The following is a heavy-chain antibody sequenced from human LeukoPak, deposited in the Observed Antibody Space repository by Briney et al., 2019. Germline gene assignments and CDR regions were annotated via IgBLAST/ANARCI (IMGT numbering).Heavy chain of an antibody. CDR3: TRLTTGDTTFVY. Sequence: GGSVRLSCVASGFTISMYWMSWARQAPGKGLEWLGNISPDGSDKDYVDSVKGRFIISRDNAENSLYLQMNSLRVEDTAVYYCTRLTTGDTTFVYWGQGVLVTVSS. D-gene: IGHD4-17*01. CDR1: GFTISMYW. V-gene: IGHV3-7*01. J-gene: IGHJ4*02. CDR2: ISPDGSDK.